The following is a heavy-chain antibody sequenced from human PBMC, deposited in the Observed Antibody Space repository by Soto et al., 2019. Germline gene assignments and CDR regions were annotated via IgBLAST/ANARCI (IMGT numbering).Heavy chain of an antibody. CDR2: IYYSGST. Sequence: QVQLQESGPGLVKPSQTLSLTCTVSGGSISGGGYYWSWIRQRTGKGREWIGYIYYSGSTYHNPSLTIRVTISADTSKHRFAPKLSSVTAADTAVYYGARVKPGYCYGYHFDYWGQGTLVTVSS. V-gene: IGHV4-31*03. D-gene: IGHD5-18*01. J-gene: IGHJ4*02. CDR1: GGSISGGGYY. CDR3: ARVKPGYCYGYHFDY.